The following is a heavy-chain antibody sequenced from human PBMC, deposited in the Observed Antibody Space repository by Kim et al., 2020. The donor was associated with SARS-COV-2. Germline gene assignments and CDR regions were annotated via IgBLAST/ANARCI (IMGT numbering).Heavy chain of an antibody. CDR3: ARDDYGGKKRGRYYGMDV. V-gene: IGHV4-39*02. J-gene: IGHJ6*02. CDR2: IYYSGST. Sequence: SETLSLTCTVSGGSISSSSYYWGWIRQPPGKGLEWIGSIYYSGSTYYNPSLKSRVTISVDTSKNQFSLKLSSVTAADTAVYYCARDDYGGKKRGRYYGMDVWGQGTTVTVSS. D-gene: IGHD4-17*01. CDR1: GGSISSSSYY.